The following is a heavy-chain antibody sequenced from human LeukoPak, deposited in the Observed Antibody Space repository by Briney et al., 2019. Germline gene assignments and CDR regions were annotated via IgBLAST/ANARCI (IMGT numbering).Heavy chain of an antibody. V-gene: IGHV1-69-2*01. J-gene: IGHJ3*02. D-gene: IGHD3-3*01. CDR1: GYTFTKYF. Sequence: ASVKVSCKASGYTFTKYFIHWVQQAPGKGLEWMGRVDPEDGETIYAEKFQGRVTITADTSTDTAYMELSSLRSEDTAVYYCATVAPITIFGVVIHHDAFDIWGQGTMVTVSS. CDR2: VDPEDGET. CDR3: ATVAPITIFGVVIHHDAFDI.